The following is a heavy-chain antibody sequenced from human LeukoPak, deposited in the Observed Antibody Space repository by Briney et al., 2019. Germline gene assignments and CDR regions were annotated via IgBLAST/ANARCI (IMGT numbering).Heavy chain of an antibody. Sequence: GGSLRLSCAASGFTLSSYAMSWVRQAPGKGLEWVSAISGSGDSTYYGDSVKGRFTISRDNSKNTLYLQMNSLRGEDTAVYYCARGPWSAAGYNGMDVWGQGTTVTVSS. CDR1: GFTLSSYA. CDR3: ARGPWSAAGYNGMDV. CDR2: ISGSGDST. D-gene: IGHD6-13*01. V-gene: IGHV3-23*01. J-gene: IGHJ6*02.